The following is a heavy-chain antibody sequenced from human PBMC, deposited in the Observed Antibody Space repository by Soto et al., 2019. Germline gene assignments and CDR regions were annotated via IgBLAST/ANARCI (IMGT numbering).Heavy chain of an antibody. CDR1: GFSFSRYG. J-gene: IGHJ4*02. CDR3: AKGSNDHSDYGGII. CDR2: ISSDGSNK. V-gene: IGHV3-30*18. Sequence: QVQLVESGGGVVQAGRSLRLSCAASGFSFSRYGMHWVRQAPGKGLEWVAEISSDGSNKNYADSVKGRFTISRDISKDTLYLRMNSLRAEDTAVYYCAKGSNDHSDYGGIIWGQGTLVTVSA. D-gene: IGHD4-17*01.